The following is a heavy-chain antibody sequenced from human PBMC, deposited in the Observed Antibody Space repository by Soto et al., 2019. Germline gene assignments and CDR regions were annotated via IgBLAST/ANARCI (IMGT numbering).Heavy chain of an antibody. D-gene: IGHD6-19*01. CDR1: GYTFTNHV. Sequence: ASVKVSCKASGYTFTNHVIHWVRQAPGQSLEWLGWIIAGNGRTTYSQNFQGRVTISRDTSANTTYMELSSLRSEDTALYYCARQTIAVAGYVFDLWGQGTMVTVSS. V-gene: IGHV1-3*01. CDR3: ARQTIAVAGYVFDL. CDR2: IIAGNGRT. J-gene: IGHJ3*01.